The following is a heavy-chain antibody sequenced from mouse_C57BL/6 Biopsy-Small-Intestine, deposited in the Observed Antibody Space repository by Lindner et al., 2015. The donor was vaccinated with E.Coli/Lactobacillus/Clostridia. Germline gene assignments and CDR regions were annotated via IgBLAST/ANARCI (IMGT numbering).Heavy chain of an antibody. J-gene: IGHJ1*03. CDR1: GFNIKDYY. Sequence: VQLQESGAEVVKPGASVKLSCTASGFNIKDYYMHWVKQRTEQGLEWIGRIDPEDGETKYAPKFQGKATITADTSSNTAYLQLSSLTSEDTAVYYCTTRGGGDWYFDVWGTGTTVTVSS. V-gene: IGHV14-2*01. CDR2: IDPEDGET. CDR3: TTRGGGDWYFDV.